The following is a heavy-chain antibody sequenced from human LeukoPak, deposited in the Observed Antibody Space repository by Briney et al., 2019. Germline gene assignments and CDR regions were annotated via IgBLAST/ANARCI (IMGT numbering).Heavy chain of an antibody. CDR2: ISSSSSYI. CDR1: GFTFSSCS. CDR3: ARSPGAVDFDY. V-gene: IGHV3-21*01. J-gene: IGHJ4*02. Sequence: GGSLRLSCAASGFTFSSCSMNWVRQAPGKGLEWVSSISSSSSYIYYADSVKGRFTISRDNAKNSLYLQMNSLRAEDTAVYYCARSPGAVDFDYWGQGTLVTVSS. D-gene: IGHD3-16*01.